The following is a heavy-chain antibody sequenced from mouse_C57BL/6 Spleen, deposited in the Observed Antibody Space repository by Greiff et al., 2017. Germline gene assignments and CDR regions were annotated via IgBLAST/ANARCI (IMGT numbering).Heavy chain of an antibody. D-gene: IGHD1-1*01. CDR2: ISSGGSYT. Sequence: EVKLVESGGDLVKPGGSLKLSCAASGFTFSSYGMSWVRQTPDKRLEWVATISSGGSYTYYPDSVKGRFTISRDNAKNTLYLQMSSLKSEDTAMYYCARLSGSSSLAYWGQGTLVTVSA. CDR1: GFTFSSYG. CDR3: ARLSGSSSLAY. J-gene: IGHJ3*01. V-gene: IGHV5-6*02.